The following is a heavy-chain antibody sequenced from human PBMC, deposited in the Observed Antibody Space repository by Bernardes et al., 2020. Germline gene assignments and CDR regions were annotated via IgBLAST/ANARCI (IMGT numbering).Heavy chain of an antibody. J-gene: IGHJ4*02. V-gene: IGHV3-9*01. CDR1: GFTFDDYA. CDR2: INWNSGSV. Sequence: GGSLRLSCAASGFTFDDYAMHWVRQAPGKGLEWVSGINWNSGSVAYADSVKGRFSISRDNAKNSLYLQMNSLRAEDTALYYCAKGHLKGGSSGWYPGSFDYWGQGSLVTVSS. CDR3: AKGHLKGGSSGWYPGSFDY. D-gene: IGHD6-19*01.